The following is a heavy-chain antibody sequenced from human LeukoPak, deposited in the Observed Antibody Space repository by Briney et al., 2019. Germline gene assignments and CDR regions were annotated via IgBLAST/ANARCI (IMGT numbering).Heavy chain of an antibody. CDR1: GFTLSSSA. CDR3: ARDGDSSSWYYYYYGMDV. J-gene: IGHJ6*02. V-gene: IGHV3-30-3*01. D-gene: IGHD6-13*01. CDR2: ISYDGSNK. Sequence: GGSLRLSCAASGFTLSSSAMNWVRQAPGKGLEWVAVISYDGSNKYYADSVKGRFTISRDNSKNTLYLQMNSLRAEDTAVYYCARDGDSSSWYYYYYGMDVWGQGTTVTVSS.